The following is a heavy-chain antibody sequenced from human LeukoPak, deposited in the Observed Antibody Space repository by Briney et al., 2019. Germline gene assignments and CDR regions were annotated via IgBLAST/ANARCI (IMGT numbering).Heavy chain of an antibody. V-gene: IGHV3-11*01. Sequence: GGSLRLSCAASGFTFSDYYMSWIRQAPGKGLEWVSYISSSGSTIYYADSVKGRFTISRDNAKNSLYLQMNSLRAEDTAVYYCAREVVYYDILTGYYRELGGHEFDYWGQGTLVTVSS. CDR2: ISSSGSTI. CDR3: AREVVYYDILTGYYRELGGHEFDY. D-gene: IGHD3-9*01. CDR1: GFTFSDYY. J-gene: IGHJ4*02.